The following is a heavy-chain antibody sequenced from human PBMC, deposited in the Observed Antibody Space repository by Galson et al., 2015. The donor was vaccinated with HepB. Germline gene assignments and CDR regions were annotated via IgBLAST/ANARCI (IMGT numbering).Heavy chain of an antibody. V-gene: IGHV4-39*01. D-gene: IGHD6-13*01. CDR1: GGSISSSTFY. J-gene: IGHJ4*02. Sequence: ETLSLTCSVSGGSISSSTFYWGWIRQPPGKGLEWIGSISYSGSTYYTPSLRIRVTISLDTSKNQFSLKLRSVTAADTAVHYCARAGRYSSRYFDYWGQGTLVTVSS. CDR3: ARAGRYSSRYFDY. CDR2: ISYSGST.